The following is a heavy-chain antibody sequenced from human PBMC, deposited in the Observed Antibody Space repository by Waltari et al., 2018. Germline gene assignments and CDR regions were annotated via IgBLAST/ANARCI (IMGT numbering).Heavy chain of an antibody. CDR2: IIPILGIA. D-gene: IGHD3-3*01. V-gene: IGHV1-69*08. CDR3: ARDRGTDYDFWSGYYNGNWFDP. CDR1: GGTFSSYT. J-gene: IGHJ5*02. Sequence: QVQLVQSGAEVKKPGSSVKVSCKASGGTFSSYTISWVRQAPGQGLAWMGRIIPILGIANYAQKFQGRVTITADKSTITAYMEQSSLRSEDTAVYYCARDRGTDYDFWSGYYNGNWFDPWGQGTLVTVSS.